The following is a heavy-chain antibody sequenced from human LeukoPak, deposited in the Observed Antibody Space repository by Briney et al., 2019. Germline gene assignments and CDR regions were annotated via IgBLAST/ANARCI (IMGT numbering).Heavy chain of an antibody. CDR1: GGILSNHA. CDR3: AKGATVGKEALDI. D-gene: IGHD1-14*01. Sequence: SVKVSCKASGGILSNHAVTWVRQAPGQGLEWMGRIIPMIGTAKYAQKFQGRVTFTADTSTNTAYMELSSLTSEDTALYFCAKGATVGKEALDIWGQGSLVTVSS. CDR2: IIPMIGTA. J-gene: IGHJ3*02. V-gene: IGHV1-69*04.